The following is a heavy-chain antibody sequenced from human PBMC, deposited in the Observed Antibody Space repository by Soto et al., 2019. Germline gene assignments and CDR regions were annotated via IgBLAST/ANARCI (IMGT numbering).Heavy chain of an antibody. Sequence: QVQLQESGPGLVKPSQTLSLTCTVSGGSISSGDYYWSWIRQPPGKGLEWIGYIYYSGSTYYNPSLKSRVTISVDTSKNQFSLKLSSVTAADTAVYYCARVRGYCSGGSCPNWFDPWGQGTLVTVSS. D-gene: IGHD2-15*01. J-gene: IGHJ5*02. V-gene: IGHV4-30-4*01. CDR1: GGSISSGDYY. CDR3: ARVRGYCSGGSCPNWFDP. CDR2: IYYSGST.